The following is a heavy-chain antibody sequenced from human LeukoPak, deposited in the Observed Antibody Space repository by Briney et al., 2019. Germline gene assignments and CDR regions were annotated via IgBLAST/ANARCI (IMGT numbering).Heavy chain of an antibody. V-gene: IGHV3-23*01. CDR3: AIWAPSPTKAFDI. J-gene: IGHJ3*02. CDR1: GFTFSSYA. Sequence: GSLRLSCAASGFTFSSYAMSWVRQAPGKGLEWVSAICGSGGSTYYADSVKGRFTISRDNSKNTLYPQMNSLRAEDTAVYYCAIWAPSPTKAFDIWGQGTMVTVSS. D-gene: IGHD5-12*01. CDR2: ICGSGGST.